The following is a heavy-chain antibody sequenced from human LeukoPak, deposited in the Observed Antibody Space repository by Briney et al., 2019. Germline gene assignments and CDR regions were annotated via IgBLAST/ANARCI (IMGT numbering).Heavy chain of an antibody. Sequence: PGGSLRLSCAASGFTFSSYGRHWVRQAPGKGLEWVAFIRYDGSNKYYADSVKGRFTISRDNSKNTLYLQMNSLRAEDTAVYYCAKARRGLPAAKVVPEGTVDYWGQGTLVTVSS. CDR2: IRYDGSNK. D-gene: IGHD2-2*01. CDR3: AKARRGLPAAKVVPEGTVDY. CDR1: GFTFSSYG. J-gene: IGHJ4*02. V-gene: IGHV3-30*02.